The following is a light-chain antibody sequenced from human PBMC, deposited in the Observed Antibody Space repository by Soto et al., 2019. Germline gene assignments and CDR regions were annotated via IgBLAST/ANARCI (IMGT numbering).Light chain of an antibody. CDR3: QQYVNSPAWT. CDR1: QSVSSRY. J-gene: IGKJ1*01. V-gene: IGKV3-20*01. CDR2: GAS. Sequence: EIVLTQSPGTLSLSPGERATLSCRASQSVSSRYLAWYQQKPGQAPRPLIYGASSRATGIPARFSGSGSGTEFTLNITRLEPEDFAVYSCQQYVNSPAWTFGQGTRVEIQ.